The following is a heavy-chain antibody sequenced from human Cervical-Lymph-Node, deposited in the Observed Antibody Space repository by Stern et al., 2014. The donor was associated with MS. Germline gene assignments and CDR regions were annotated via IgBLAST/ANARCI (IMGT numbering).Heavy chain of an antibody. V-gene: IGHV4-61*02. D-gene: IGHD1-26*01. J-gene: IGHJ2*01. CDR2: INTRGAT. CDR3: AHSGTDFDL. Sequence: VQLVESGPGLVKPSQTLSLTCTVSGGSISSGSYYWSWIRQPAGKGREWLGRINTRGATNYNPPLKSRVTISVNTPKTQFSRKLTSVTAADTAVYYCAHSGTDFDLWGRGTLVTVSS. CDR1: GGSISSGSYY.